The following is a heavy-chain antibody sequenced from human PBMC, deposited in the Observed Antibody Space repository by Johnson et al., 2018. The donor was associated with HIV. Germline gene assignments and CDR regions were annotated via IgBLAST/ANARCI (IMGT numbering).Heavy chain of an antibody. CDR2: IKSETDDVTT. CDR3: TTLPPTWRAFHI. CDR1: GFTFEDYG. Sequence: EVQLVESGGGVVRPGGSLRLSCAVSGFTFEDYGMSWVRQAPGKGLEWVGRIKSETDDVTTHYFAPVKGRFIISRDDSKNTLYLHMKSLKTEDTAVYFCTTLPPTWRAFHIWGQGTMVTVSS. J-gene: IGHJ3*02. D-gene: IGHD4-11*01. V-gene: IGHV3-15*06.